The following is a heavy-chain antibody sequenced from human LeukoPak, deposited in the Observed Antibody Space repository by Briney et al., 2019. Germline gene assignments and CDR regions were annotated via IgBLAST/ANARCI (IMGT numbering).Heavy chain of an antibody. D-gene: IGHD4-23*01. CDR3: AKGGNAVVTPLDY. J-gene: IGHJ4*02. Sequence: PGGSLRLSCAVSGFTFSSYDMSWVRQAPGKGLEWVSAIRGSGGSTYYADSVKGRFTISRDNSKNTLYLQMNSLRAEDTAVYHCAKGGNAVVTPLDYWGQGTLVTVSS. CDR2: IRGSGGST. V-gene: IGHV3-23*01. CDR1: GFTFSSYD.